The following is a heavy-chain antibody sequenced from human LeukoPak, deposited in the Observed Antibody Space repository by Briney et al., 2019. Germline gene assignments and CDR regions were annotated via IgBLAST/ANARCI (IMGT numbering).Heavy chain of an antibody. CDR2: IYPGDSDT. CDR1: GYSFTSYW. Sequence: GESLKISCKGSGYSFTSYWIGWVRQMPGKGLEWMGIIYPGDSDTRYSPSFRGQVTISADKSISTAYLQWSSLKASDTAMYYCARGGYSGYDSRWGLDYWGQGTLVTVSP. V-gene: IGHV5-51*01. J-gene: IGHJ4*02. D-gene: IGHD5-12*01. CDR3: ARGGYSGYDSRWGLDY.